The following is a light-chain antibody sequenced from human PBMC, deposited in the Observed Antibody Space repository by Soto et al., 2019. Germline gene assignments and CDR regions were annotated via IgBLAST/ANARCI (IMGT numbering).Light chain of an antibody. V-gene: IGKV3-15*01. J-gene: IGKJ2*01. CDR1: QSVSTN. CDR2: GAS. CDR3: QQYNSWPRS. Sequence: RVMTQSPATLSVSPGETATLSCRASQSVSTNLAWYQQKPGQAPRLLIYGASTRATGVSARFGGSGSGTEFTLTISSLQSEDFAVYYCQQYNSWPRSFGQGTKLEIK.